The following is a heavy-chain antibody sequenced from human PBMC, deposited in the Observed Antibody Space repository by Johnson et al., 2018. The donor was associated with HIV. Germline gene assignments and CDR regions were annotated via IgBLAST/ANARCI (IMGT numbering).Heavy chain of an antibody. Sequence: MQLVESGGGLVQPGGSLRLSCAASGFTFGNYWMSWVRQAPGKGLEWVANIKQDGSDTYYLDSVKGRFTISRDNTKNSLFLQMDTLRAGDTAVYYCARDKYYLTAITGSAFDIWGQGTMVTVSS. CDR2: IKQDGSDT. CDR3: ARDKYYLTAITGSAFDI. CDR1: GFTFGNYW. V-gene: IGHV3-7*05. D-gene: IGHD2/OR15-2a*01. J-gene: IGHJ3*02.